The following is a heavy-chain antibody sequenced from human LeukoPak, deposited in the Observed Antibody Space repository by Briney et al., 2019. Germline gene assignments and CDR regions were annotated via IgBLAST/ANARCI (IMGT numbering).Heavy chain of an antibody. Sequence: SQTLSLTCTVSGGSISSGGYYWSWIRQHPGKGLEWIGYIYYSGSTYYNPSLKSRVIISVDTSKNQFSLKLSSVTAADTAVYYCARVVLGDYEENWGQGTLVTVSS. D-gene: IGHD4-17*01. CDR2: IYYSGST. J-gene: IGHJ4*02. V-gene: IGHV4-31*03. CDR3: ARVVLGDYEEN. CDR1: GGSISSGGYY.